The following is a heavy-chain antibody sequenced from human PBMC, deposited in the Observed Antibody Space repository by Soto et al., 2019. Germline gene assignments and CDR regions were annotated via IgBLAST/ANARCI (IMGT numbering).Heavy chain of an antibody. V-gene: IGHV4-30-4*01. CDR3: ARTTAVPNTLRSRYFFDY. CDR2: IYYSGST. Sequence: PSETLSLTCTVSGGSISSGDYYWNWIRQPPGKGLEWIGYIYYSGSTDYNPSLQSRVTISVDLSKNQFSLRLSSVTTADTALYYCARTTAVPNTLRSRYFFDYWGQGTLVTVSS. CDR1: GGSISSGDYY. J-gene: IGHJ4*02. D-gene: IGHD4-17*01.